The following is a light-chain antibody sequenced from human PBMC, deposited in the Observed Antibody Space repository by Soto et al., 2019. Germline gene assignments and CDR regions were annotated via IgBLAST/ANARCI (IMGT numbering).Light chain of an antibody. J-gene: IGKJ2*01. CDR3: QQYHNWPPNT. Sequence: EIVMTQSPAPLSVSPGEGATLSCRASQSVSSNLAWYQQKAGQAPRLLIYGASTRATGIPARFSGSGYGTEFTLTVSSLQSEDFAVYYCQQYHNWPPNTFGQGTKLEIK. CDR2: GAS. V-gene: IGKV3-15*01. CDR1: QSVSSN.